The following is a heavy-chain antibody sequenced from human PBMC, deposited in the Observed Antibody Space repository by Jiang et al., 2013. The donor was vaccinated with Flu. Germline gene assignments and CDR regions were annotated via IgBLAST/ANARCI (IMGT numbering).Heavy chain of an antibody. CDR1: GYTFTGYY. D-gene: IGHD2-2*01. V-gene: IGHV1-2*02. CDR3: ARARGYCSSTSCEPFDY. J-gene: IGHJ4*02. CDR2: INPNSGGT. Sequence: SGAEVKKPGASVKVSCKASGYTFTGYYMHWVRQAPGQGLEWMGWINPNSGGTNYAQKFQGRVTMTRDTSISTAYMELSRLRSDDTAVYYCARARGYCSSTSCEPFDYWGQGTLVTVSS.